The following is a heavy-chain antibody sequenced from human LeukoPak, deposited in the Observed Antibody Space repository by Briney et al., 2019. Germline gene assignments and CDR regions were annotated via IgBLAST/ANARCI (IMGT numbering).Heavy chain of an antibody. CDR3: ARAWGYDFWSGYYWDY. D-gene: IGHD3-3*01. Sequence: SETLSLTCTVSGGSISSSSYYWGWIRQPPGKGLEWIGSIYYSGSTYYNPSLKSRVTLSVDTSKNQFSLKLSSVTAADTAVYYCARAWGYDFWSGYYWDYWGQGTLVTVSS. CDR2: IYYSGST. CDR1: GGSISSSSYY. V-gene: IGHV4-39*07. J-gene: IGHJ4*02.